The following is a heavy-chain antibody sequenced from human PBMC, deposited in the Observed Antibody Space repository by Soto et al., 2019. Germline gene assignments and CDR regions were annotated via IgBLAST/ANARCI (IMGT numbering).Heavy chain of an antibody. Sequence: QVQLVQSGAEVKKPGSSVKVSCKASGGTFSSYAISWVRQAPGQGLEWMGGIIPIFGTANYAQKFQGRVTITEDDXXSXAXXELSRRRAEDTAVYYCARDGCISTSCYIGYNWFDPWGQGTLVTVSS. J-gene: IGHJ5*02. V-gene: IGHV1-69*12. D-gene: IGHD2-2*02. CDR3: ARDGCISTSCYIGYNWFDP. CDR1: GGTFSSYA. CDR2: IIPIFGTA.